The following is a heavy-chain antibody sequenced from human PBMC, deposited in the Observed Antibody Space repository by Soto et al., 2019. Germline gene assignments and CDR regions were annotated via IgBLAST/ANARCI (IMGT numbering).Heavy chain of an antibody. CDR1: GYTFTIYA. D-gene: IGHD6-19*01. J-gene: IGHJ4*02. V-gene: IGHV1-3*01. CDR2: INAGNGNT. Sequence: GASVKVSCKASGYTFTIYAMHWVRQAPGQRLEWMGWINAGNGNTKYSQKFQGRVTITRDTSASTAYMELSSLRSEDTAVYYCARDLYSSGFPFDYWGQGTLVTVSS. CDR3: ARDLYSSGFPFDY.